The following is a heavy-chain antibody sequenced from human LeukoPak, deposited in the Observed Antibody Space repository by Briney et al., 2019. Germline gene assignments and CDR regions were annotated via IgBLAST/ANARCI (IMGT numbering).Heavy chain of an antibody. CDR2: ISAYNGNT. J-gene: IGHJ5*02. Sequence: ASVKVSCKASGYTFTSYGISRVRQAPGQGLEWMGWISAYNGNTNYAQKLQGRVTMTTDTSTSTAYMELSSLRSDDTAVYYCARSNIATRRGDNWFDPWGQGTLVTVSS. D-gene: IGHD6-6*01. V-gene: IGHV1-18*01. CDR3: ARSNIATRRGDNWFDP. CDR1: GYTFTSYG.